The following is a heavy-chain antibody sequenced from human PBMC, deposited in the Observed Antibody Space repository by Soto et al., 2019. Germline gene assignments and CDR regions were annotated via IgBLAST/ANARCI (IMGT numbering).Heavy chain of an antibody. V-gene: IGHV3-33*01. D-gene: IGHD3-16*01. Sequence: GGSLRLSCAASGFTFSSYGMHWVRQAPGKGLEWVAVIWYDGSNKYYADSVKGRFTISRDNSKNTLYLQMNSLRAEDTAVYYCARAHYDYTNYFDYWGQGTLVTVSS. CDR2: IWYDGSNK. CDR1: GFTFSSYG. CDR3: ARAHYDYTNYFDY. J-gene: IGHJ4*02.